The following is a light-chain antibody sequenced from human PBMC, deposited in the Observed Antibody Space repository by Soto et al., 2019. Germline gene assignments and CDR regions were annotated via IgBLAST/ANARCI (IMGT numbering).Light chain of an antibody. Sequence: DIQMTQSPSTLSASVGDRVTITCRASQSVSSWLAWYQQKPGKAPKLLIYDASSLESGVPSRFSGSGSGTGFTLSISSLQPDDFATYYCHQYNTYSWTFGQGTKVEI. CDR1: QSVSSW. J-gene: IGKJ1*01. CDR2: DAS. CDR3: HQYNTYSWT. V-gene: IGKV1-5*01.